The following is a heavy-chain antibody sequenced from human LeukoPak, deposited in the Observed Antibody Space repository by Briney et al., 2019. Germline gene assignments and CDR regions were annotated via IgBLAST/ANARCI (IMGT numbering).Heavy chain of an antibody. V-gene: IGHV1-46*01. CDR1: GYTFTSYY. CDR2: INPTGGST. Sequence: GASVKVSCKASGYTFTSYYMHWVRRAPGQGLEWMGIINPTGGSTSYAQKFQGRVTITADESTSTAYMELSSLRSEDTAVYYCARRHGGGYFDYWGQGTLVTVSS. J-gene: IGHJ4*02. D-gene: IGHD4-23*01. CDR3: ARRHGGGYFDY.